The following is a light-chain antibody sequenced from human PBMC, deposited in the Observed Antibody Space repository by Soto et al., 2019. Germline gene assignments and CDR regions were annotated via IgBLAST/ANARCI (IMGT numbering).Light chain of an antibody. J-gene: IGKJ1*01. CDR2: KAS. CDR3: QQYNSLWT. V-gene: IGKV1-5*03. CDR1: QSISSW. Sequence: DIQMTQSPSTLSASVGDRVTITCRASQSISSWLAWYQQKPGKAPMLMIYKASVLESGVPSRFSGSGSGTEFTLTIRSLQPDDFATYFCQQYNSLWTFGQGTKGEIK.